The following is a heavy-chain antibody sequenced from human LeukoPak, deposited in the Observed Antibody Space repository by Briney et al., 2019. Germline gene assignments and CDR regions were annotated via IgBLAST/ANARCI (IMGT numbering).Heavy chain of an antibody. J-gene: IGHJ5*02. D-gene: IGHD4-17*01. CDR1: GDTFSSYA. CDR3: ARDRTGYGDYMNRLDP. V-gene: IGHV1-69*13. CDR2: IIPIYGTV. Sequence: ASVKVSCKTSGDTFSSYAIIWVRQAPGQGLEWMGGIIPIYGTVNYAQKFQGRVTITADEFTSTAYMELTSLTSEYTAVYYCARDRTGYGDYMNRLDPWAREPWSPSPQ.